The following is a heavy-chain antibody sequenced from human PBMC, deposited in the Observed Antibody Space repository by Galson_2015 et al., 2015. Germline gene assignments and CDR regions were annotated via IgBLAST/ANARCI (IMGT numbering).Heavy chain of an antibody. D-gene: IGHD4-17*01. CDR2: ISGDGGST. Sequence: SLRLSCAASGFTFDDYAMHWVRHAPGKGLEWVSPISGDGGSTYYADSVKGRFTISRDNSKNSLYLQMNSLRTEDTALYYCAKDIWGATVTFYYYGMDVWGQGTTVTVSS. CDR1: GFTFDDYA. CDR3: AKDIWGATVTFYYYGMDV. V-gene: IGHV3-43*02. J-gene: IGHJ6*02.